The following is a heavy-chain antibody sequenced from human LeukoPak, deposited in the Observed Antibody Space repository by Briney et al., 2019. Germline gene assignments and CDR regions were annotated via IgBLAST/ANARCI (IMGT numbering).Heavy chain of an antibody. V-gene: IGHV1-18*04. CDR3: ARDFGGGELSHDWFDP. J-gene: IGHJ5*02. CDR1: GYTFTSYG. CDR2: ISAYNGNT. D-gene: IGHD3-16*02. Sequence: ASVKVSCKASGYTFTSYGISWVRQAPGQGLEWMGWISAYNGNTNYAQKLQGRVTMTTDTSTSTAYMELRSLRSDDTAVYYCARDFGGGELSHDWFDPWGQGTLVTVSS.